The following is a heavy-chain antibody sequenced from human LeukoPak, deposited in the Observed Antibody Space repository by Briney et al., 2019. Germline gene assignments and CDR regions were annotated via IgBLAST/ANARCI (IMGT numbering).Heavy chain of an antibody. Sequence: GGSLRLSCTTSGFTFGDYAINWVRQAPGKGLEWVGFIRSNIFDGTADYAASVRGRSTISRDDSKSIAYLQMSSLKNEDTAVYFCARARVAARPVGYYYYMDVRGKGTTVTVSS. CDR1: GFTFGDYA. CDR2: IRSNIFDGTA. V-gene: IGHV3-49*04. CDR3: ARARVAARPVGYYYYMDV. D-gene: IGHD6-6*01. J-gene: IGHJ6*03.